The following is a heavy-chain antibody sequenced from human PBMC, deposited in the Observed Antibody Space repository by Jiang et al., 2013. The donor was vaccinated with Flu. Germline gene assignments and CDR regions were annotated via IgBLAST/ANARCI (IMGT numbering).Heavy chain of an antibody. Sequence: RLSCAASGFTFSSYGMHWVRQAPGKGLEWVAVIWYDGSNKFYADSVKGRFTISRDNSKNTLYLQMNSLRAEDTAVYYCARPLLVDGSGYWFDPWGQGTLVTVSS. CDR3: ARPLLVDGSGYWFDP. V-gene: IGHV3-33*01. D-gene: IGHD3-3*01. J-gene: IGHJ5*02. CDR2: IWYDGSNK. CDR1: GFTFSSYG.